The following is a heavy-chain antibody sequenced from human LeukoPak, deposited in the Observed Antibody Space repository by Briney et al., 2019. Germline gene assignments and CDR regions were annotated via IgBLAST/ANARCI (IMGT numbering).Heavy chain of an antibody. D-gene: IGHD1-26*01. CDR1: GFTFSSYA. J-gene: IGHJ4*02. CDR3: AKDAVGGTAYYFDY. Sequence: GGSLRLSGAASGFTFSSYAMHWVRQAPGKGLEWVSYISSSGSTIYYADSVKGRFTISRDNAKNSLYLQMNSLRAEDTAVYYCAKDAVGGTAYYFDYWGQGTLVTVSS. V-gene: IGHV3-48*03. CDR2: ISSSGSTI.